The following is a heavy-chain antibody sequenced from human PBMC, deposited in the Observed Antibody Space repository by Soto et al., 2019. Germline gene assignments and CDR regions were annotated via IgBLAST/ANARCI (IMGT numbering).Heavy chain of an antibody. J-gene: IGHJ5*02. CDR3: ARGVGSGSYYNQYNWFDP. D-gene: IGHD3-10*01. CDR1: GYTFTNYG. Sequence: QVQLVQSGGEVKKPGASVKVSCKASGYTFTNYGISWVRQAPGQGLEWMGWINVYNGNTKYAQKVQGRVTMTTDTPTXTXSMERGSLRSDDTAVYYCARGVGSGSYYNQYNWFDPWGQGTLVTVSS. CDR2: INVYNGNT. V-gene: IGHV1-18*01.